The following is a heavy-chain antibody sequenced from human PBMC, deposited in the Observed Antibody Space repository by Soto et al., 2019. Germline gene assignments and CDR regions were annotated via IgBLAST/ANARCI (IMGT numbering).Heavy chain of an antibody. Sequence: QVQLVQSGAEVKKPGSSVKVSCKASGGTFSSYTISWVRQAPGQGLEWMGRIIPILGIANYAQKLQGRVRITAYKSTSTDYMELSSLRSEDTAVYYCARDESSCPSHWFDPWGQGTLVTVSS. CDR1: GGTFSSYT. CDR3: ARDESSCPSHWFDP. D-gene: IGHD6-19*01. CDR2: IIPILGIA. V-gene: IGHV1-69*08. J-gene: IGHJ5*02.